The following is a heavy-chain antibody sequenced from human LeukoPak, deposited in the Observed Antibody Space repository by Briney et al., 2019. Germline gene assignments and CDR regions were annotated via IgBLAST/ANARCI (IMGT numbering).Heavy chain of an antibody. J-gene: IGHJ4*02. CDR3: AKHPSGYYYDLFDY. CDR2: ISGSVAST. D-gene: IGHD3-22*01. CDR1: GFTFSRYG. Sequence: GGTLRLSCAASGFTFSRYGMSWVRQAPGKGLEWVAAISGSVASTYYADSVKGRLTISRDNSKNTLYLQMNSLRAEDTAVYYCAKHPSGYYYDLFDYWGQGTLVTVSS. V-gene: IGHV3-23*01.